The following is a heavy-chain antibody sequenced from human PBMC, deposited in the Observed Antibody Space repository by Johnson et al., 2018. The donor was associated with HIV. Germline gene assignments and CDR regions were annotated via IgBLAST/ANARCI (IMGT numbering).Heavy chain of an antibody. Sequence: QVQLVESGGGVVQPGRSLRLSCAASGFTFSRYGMHWVRQAPGKGLEWVAFIRYDGSNKYYADSVKGRFTISRDNDKNSLYLQMNSLRVEDTAVYYCARDESGYDEGFDAFDIWGQGTMVTVSS. V-gene: IGHV3-33*01. J-gene: IGHJ3*02. CDR2: IRYDGSNK. D-gene: IGHD5-12*01. CDR3: ARDESGYDEGFDAFDI. CDR1: GFTFSRYG.